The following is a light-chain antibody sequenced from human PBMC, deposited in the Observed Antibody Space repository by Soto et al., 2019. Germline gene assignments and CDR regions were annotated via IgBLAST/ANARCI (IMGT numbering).Light chain of an antibody. J-gene: IGLJ1*01. CDR2: DVS. V-gene: IGLV2-14*01. CDR3: SSYTSSLYV. CDR1: SSDVGGYNY. Sequence: QSALTQPASVSGSPGQSITISCTGTSSDVGGYNYVSWYQQHPGKAPKLMIYDVSNRPSGVSNRFSGSKSGNTASLTISGLKADYEADYYCSSYTSSLYVFGTGTKVTVL.